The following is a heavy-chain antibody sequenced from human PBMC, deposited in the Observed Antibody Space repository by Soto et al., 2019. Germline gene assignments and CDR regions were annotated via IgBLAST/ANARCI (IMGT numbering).Heavy chain of an antibody. CDR3: ALGSWSGETFDI. D-gene: IGHD6-13*01. CDR2: IIPMLAIT. Sequence: QVQLVQSGAEVKKPGSSVKVSSKDSGGTFNVYTIIWVRQAPGQGLEWMGRIIPMLAITNYAQRFQGRVTLTADTSTTTAYMELSSLTSEDTAVYYCALGSWSGETFDIWGQGTLVTVS. V-gene: IGHV1-69*02. J-gene: IGHJ3*02. CDR1: GGTFNVYT.